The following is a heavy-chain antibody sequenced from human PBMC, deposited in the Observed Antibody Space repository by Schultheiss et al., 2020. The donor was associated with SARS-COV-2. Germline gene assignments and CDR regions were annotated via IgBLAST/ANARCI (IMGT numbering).Heavy chain of an antibody. V-gene: IGHV4-30-2*01. CDR3: ARVDSSGPDLFDY. J-gene: IGHJ4*02. D-gene: IGHD3-22*01. CDR1: GGSISSGGYS. CDR2: IYHSGST. Sequence: SETLSLTCTVSGGSISSGGYSWSWIRQPPGKGLEWIGYIYHSGSTYYNPSLKSRVTISVDRSKNQFSLKLTSVTAADTAVYYCARVDSSGPDLFDYWGQGTLVTVSS.